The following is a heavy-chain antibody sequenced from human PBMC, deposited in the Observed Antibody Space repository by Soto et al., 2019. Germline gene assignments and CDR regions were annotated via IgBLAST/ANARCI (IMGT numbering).Heavy chain of an antibody. CDR2: IIPIFGTA. CDR3: ARGGYSGYDLDSDAFDI. V-gene: IGHV1-69*13. J-gene: IGHJ3*02. Sequence: ASVKVSCKASGGTFSSYAISGVRQAPGQGLEWMGGIIPIFGTANYAQKFQGRVTITADESTSTAYMELSSLRSEDTAVYYCARGGYSGYDLDSDAFDIWGQGTMVTVSS. CDR1: GGTFSSYA. D-gene: IGHD5-12*01.